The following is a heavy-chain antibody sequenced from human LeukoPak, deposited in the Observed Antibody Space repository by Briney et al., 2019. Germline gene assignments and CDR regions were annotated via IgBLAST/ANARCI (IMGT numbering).Heavy chain of an antibody. V-gene: IGHV3-11*01. Sequence: GGSLRLSCAASGFTFSDYYMAWIRQAAGKSLEWVSYISRSSSSKNYADSVRGRFFISRDNAKSALYLQMNSQRAEDTAVYYCARVQSGYDHTPLDYWGQGTLVTVSS. D-gene: IGHD5-12*01. CDR2: ISRSSSSK. CDR3: ARVQSGYDHTPLDY. J-gene: IGHJ4*02. CDR1: GFTFSDYY.